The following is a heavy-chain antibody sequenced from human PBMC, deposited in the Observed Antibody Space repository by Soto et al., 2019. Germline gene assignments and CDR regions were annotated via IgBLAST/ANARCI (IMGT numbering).Heavy chain of an antibody. CDR1: GGSISSGGYY. CDR3: ARSFGXAAAVPFDY. J-gene: IGHJ4*02. CDR2: IYYSGST. D-gene: IGHD6-13*01. V-gene: IGHV4-31*03. Sequence: PSETLSLTCTVSGGSISSGGYYWSWIRQHPGKGLEWIGYIYYSGSTYYNPSLKSRVTISVDTSKNQFSLKLSSVTAADTAVYYCARSFGXAAAVPFDYWGQGTLVTVSS.